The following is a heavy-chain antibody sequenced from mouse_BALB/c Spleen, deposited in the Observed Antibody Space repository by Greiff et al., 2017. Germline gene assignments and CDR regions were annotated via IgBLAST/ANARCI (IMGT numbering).Heavy chain of an antibody. CDR2: ISYSGST. CDR3: ARQIYYGSSYAMDY. CDR1: GYSITSDYA. D-gene: IGHD1-1*01. V-gene: IGHV3-2*02. Sequence: EVKLQESGPGLVKPSQSLSLTCTVTGYSITSDYAWNWIRQFPGNKLEWMGYISYSGSTSYNPSLKSRISITRDTSKNQFFLQLNSVTTEDTATYYCARQIYYGSSYAMDYWGQGTSVTVSS. J-gene: IGHJ4*01.